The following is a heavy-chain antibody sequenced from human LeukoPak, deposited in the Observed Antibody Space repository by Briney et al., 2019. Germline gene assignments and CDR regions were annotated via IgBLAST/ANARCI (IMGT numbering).Heavy chain of an antibody. CDR2: IYHSGST. D-gene: IGHD6-19*01. J-gene: IGHJ6*02. CDR1: GGSISSSNW. CDR3: ARDGLAVAVPIYYYGMDV. V-gene: IGHV4-4*02. Sequence: NPSETLSLTCAVSGGSISSSNWWSWVRQPPGKGLEWIGEIYHSGSTNYNPSLKSRVTISVDKSKNQFSLKLSSVTAADTAVYYCARDGLAVAVPIYYYGMDVWGQGTTVTVSS.